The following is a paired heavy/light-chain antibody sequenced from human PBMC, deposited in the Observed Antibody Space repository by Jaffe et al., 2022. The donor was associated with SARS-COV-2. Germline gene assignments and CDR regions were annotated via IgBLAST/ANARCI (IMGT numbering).Light chain of an antibody. J-gene: IGKJ1*01. CDR1: QSIDTW. Sequence: DIQMTQSPSTLSASVGDKVTITCRASQSIDTWLAWYQQKPGKVPKLLIYKASTLERGVPSRFSGSGSETEFTLTISSLQPDDFATYYCQQYSAYWTFGQGTKVEIK. CDR3: QQYSAYWT. V-gene: IGKV1-5*03. CDR2: KAS.
Heavy chain of an antibody. D-gene: IGHD3-3*02. Sequence: QVQLQESGPGLVKPSETLSLTCTVSGGTINNYYWNWLRQPPGKGLEWIGNIYYSGSTYYNPSLKSRVAISVDPSKTRLSLKLTSVTTGDTAFYYCATSRIFGVVSNWGLGTLVTVSS. J-gene: IGHJ4*02. CDR3: ATSRIFGVVSN. CDR2: IYYSGST. CDR1: GGTINNYY. V-gene: IGHV4-59*03.